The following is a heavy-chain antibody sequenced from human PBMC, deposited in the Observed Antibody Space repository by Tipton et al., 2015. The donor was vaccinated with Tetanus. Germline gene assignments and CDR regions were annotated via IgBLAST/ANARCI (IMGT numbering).Heavy chain of an antibody. D-gene: IGHD3-16*02. CDR2: IYYSGST. Sequence: TLSLTCTVSGGSISSYYWSWIRQPPGKGLEWIGYIYYSGSTNYNPSLKSRVTISVDTSKNQFSLKLSSVTAADTAVYYCARHDYVWGSYRYFDYWGQGTLVTVSS. CDR3: ARHDYVWGSYRYFDY. J-gene: IGHJ4*02. CDR1: GGSISSYY. V-gene: IGHV4-59*08.